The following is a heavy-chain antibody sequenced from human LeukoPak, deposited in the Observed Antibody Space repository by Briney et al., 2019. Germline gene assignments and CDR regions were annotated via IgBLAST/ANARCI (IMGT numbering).Heavy chain of an antibody. Sequence: SETLSLTCAVYGGSFSAYYWSWIRQPPGKGLEWIGEINHSGSTNYNPSLKSRVTISVDTSKNQFSLKLSSVTAADTAVYYCARLRIRYSGWLNGASRYYFDYWGQGTLVTVSS. J-gene: IGHJ4*02. CDR3: ARLRIRYSGWLNGASRYYFDY. CDR2: INHSGST. V-gene: IGHV4-34*01. D-gene: IGHD5-12*01. CDR1: GGSFSAYY.